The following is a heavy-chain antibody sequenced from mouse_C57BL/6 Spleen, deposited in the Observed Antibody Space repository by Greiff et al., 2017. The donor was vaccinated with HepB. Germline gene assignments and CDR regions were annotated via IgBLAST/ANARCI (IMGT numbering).Heavy chain of an antibody. CDR3: ARRGYYGSTWYFDV. D-gene: IGHD1-1*01. CDR1: GYTFTSYW. Sequence: VQLKQPGAELVKPGASVKLSCKASGYTFTSYWMHWVKQRPGQGLEWIGMIHPNSGSTNYNEKFKSKATLTVDKSSSTAYMQLSSLTSEDSAVYYCARRGYYGSTWYFDVWGTGTTVTVSS. CDR2: IHPNSGST. V-gene: IGHV1-64*01. J-gene: IGHJ1*03.